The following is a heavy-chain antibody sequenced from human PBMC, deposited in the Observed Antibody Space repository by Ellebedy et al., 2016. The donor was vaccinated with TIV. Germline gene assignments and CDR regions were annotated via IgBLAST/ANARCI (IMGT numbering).Heavy chain of an antibody. Sequence: GESLKISCAASGFTFSSFGMHWVRQAPGKGLEWVAVISYSGRNTYYGDSVKGRFTISRDNSKNSLYLQMNSLRAEDTAVYYCAKVQGDYLGYSGMDVWGQGTTVTVSS. J-gene: IGHJ6*02. CDR2: ISYSGRNT. D-gene: IGHD4-17*01. CDR1: GFTFSSFG. V-gene: IGHV3-30*18. CDR3: AKVQGDYLGYSGMDV.